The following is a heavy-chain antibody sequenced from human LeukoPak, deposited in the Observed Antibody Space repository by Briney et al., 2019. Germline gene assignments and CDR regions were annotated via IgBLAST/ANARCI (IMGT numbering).Heavy chain of an antibody. CDR3: AKAFRITMVRGGFDY. D-gene: IGHD3-10*01. J-gene: IGHJ4*02. CDR1: GFTFDDYA. V-gene: IGHV3-9*01. Sequence: PGGSLRLSCAASGFTFDDYAMHWVRQAPGKGLEWVSGISWNSGSIAYADSVKGRFTISRDNAKNSLYLQMNTLRAEDTALYYCAKAFRITMVRGGFDYWGPGTLVTVSS. CDR2: ISWNSGSI.